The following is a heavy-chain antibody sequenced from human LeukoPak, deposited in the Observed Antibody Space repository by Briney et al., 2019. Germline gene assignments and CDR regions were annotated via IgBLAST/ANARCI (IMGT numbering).Heavy chain of an antibody. V-gene: IGHV4-59*01. CDR1: GGSIRSYY. Sequence: PSETLSLTCTVSGGSIRSYYWSWIRQPPGKGLEWIAYSYYSGSTNYNPSLKSRVTISVDTSKNQFSLKLSPVTAADTAVYYCARGYYDSSGYYYFDYWGQGTLVTVSS. D-gene: IGHD3-22*01. CDR3: ARGYYDSSGYYYFDY. J-gene: IGHJ4*02. CDR2: SYYSGST.